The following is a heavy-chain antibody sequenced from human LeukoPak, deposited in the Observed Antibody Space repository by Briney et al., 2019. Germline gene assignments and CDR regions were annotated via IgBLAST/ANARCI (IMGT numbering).Heavy chain of an antibody. CDR3: ARPTVTSYNWFDP. J-gene: IGHJ5*02. V-gene: IGHV4-34*01. D-gene: IGHD4-17*01. Sequence: TSETLSLTCAVYGGSFSGYYWSWIRQPPGKGLEWIGEINHSGSTNYNPSLKSRVTISVDTSKNQFSLQLSSVTAADTAVYYCARPTVTSYNWFDPWGQGTLVTVSS. CDR1: GGSFSGYY. CDR2: INHSGST.